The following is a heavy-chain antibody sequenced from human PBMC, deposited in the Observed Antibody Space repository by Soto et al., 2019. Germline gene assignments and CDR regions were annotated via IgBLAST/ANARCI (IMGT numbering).Heavy chain of an antibody. CDR1: GFTFSSYG. CDR3: AKDRQANPDFWSDGYYFDY. Sequence: PGGSLRLSCAASGFTFSSYGMHWVRQAPGKGLEWVAVISYDGSNKYYADSVKGRFTISRDNSKNTLYLQMNSLRAEDTAVYYCAKDRQANPDFWSDGYYFDYWGQGTLVTVSS. D-gene: IGHD3-3*01. V-gene: IGHV3-30*18. CDR2: ISYDGSNK. J-gene: IGHJ4*02.